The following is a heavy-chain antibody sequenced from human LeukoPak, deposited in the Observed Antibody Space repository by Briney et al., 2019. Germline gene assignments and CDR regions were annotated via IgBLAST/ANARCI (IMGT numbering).Heavy chain of an antibody. CDR1: GFTFSNYA. V-gene: IGHV3-23*01. Sequence: PGGSLRLSCAASGFTFSNYAMSWVRQAPGKGLEWVSGIGGGVGTTYYVDSVKGRFTISRDNSKNTLFLQMNSLRAEDTAVYYCAKDRAQTPLKYWGQGTLVTVSS. CDR2: IGGGVGTT. D-gene: IGHD3-10*01. J-gene: IGHJ4*02. CDR3: AKDRAQTPLKY.